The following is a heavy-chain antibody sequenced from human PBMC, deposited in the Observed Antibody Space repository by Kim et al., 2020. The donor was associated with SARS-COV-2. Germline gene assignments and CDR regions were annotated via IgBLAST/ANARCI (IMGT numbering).Heavy chain of an antibody. V-gene: IGHV3-30*03. CDR1: GFTFSSYG. CDR3: GRPPNQGIAAAIDC. D-gene: IGHD6-13*01. J-gene: IGHJ4*02. Sequence: GGSLRLSCAASGFTFSSYGMHWVRQAPGKGLEWVTVISNNGVIKYYADSVRGRFTISRDNSRNTLYLQMNNLRVEDTAVYYCGRPPNQGIAAAIDCWGQGTLVTVSS. CDR2: ISNNGVIK.